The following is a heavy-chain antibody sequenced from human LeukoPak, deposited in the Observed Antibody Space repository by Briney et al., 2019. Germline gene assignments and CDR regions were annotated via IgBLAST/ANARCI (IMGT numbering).Heavy chain of an antibody. V-gene: IGHV3-48*01. CDR1: GFTFSSYS. CDR3: AKDEDHDYGDYYFDS. CDR2: ISSTSSTI. D-gene: IGHD4-17*01. Sequence: GGSLRLSCAASGFTFSSYSMNWVRQAPGKGLEWVSYISSTSSTIYYADSVKGRFTISRDNAKNSLDLQMNSLRAEDTAVYYCAKDEDHDYGDYYFDSWGQGTLVTVSS. J-gene: IGHJ4*02.